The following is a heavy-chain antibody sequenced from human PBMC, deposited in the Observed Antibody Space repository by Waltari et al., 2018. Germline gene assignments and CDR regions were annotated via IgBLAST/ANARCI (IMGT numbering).Heavy chain of an antibody. CDR2: IYYSGRT. D-gene: IGHD6-19*01. CDR3: ARVRNISCWSPFDY. CDR1: GGSISSSSYY. J-gene: IGHJ4*02. V-gene: IGHV4-39*07. Sequence: QLQLQESGPGLVKPSETLSLTCTVYGGSISSSSYYWGWIRQPPGKGLEWIGSIYYSGRTSSNPSLKSLVTISVDTSKNQFSRKLRSVTAADSAVYYCARVRNISCWSPFDYWGQGILVTVSS.